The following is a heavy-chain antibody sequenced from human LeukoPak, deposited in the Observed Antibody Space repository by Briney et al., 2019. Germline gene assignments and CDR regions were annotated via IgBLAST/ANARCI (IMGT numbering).Heavy chain of an antibody. CDR1: GITFSSYG. V-gene: IGHV3-30*02. CDR3: AKVRRRLQQWLATLDY. J-gene: IGHJ4*02. D-gene: IGHD6-19*01. Sequence: GGSLRLSCAASGITFSSYGMHWVRQAPGKGLEWVAFIRYDGSNKYYADSVKGRFTISRDNSKNTLYLQMNSLRAEDTAVYYCAKVRRRLQQWLATLDYWGQGTLVTVSS. CDR2: IRYDGSNK.